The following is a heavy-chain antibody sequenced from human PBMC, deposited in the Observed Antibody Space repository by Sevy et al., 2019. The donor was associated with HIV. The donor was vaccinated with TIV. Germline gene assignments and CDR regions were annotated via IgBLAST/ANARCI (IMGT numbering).Heavy chain of an antibody. CDR2: ISYDGSNK. CDR1: GFTFNSYG. CDR3: AKVTYYYDSSGYHYDY. V-gene: IGHV3-30*18. D-gene: IGHD3-22*01. J-gene: IGHJ4*02. Sequence: GGSLRLSCAASGFTFNSYGMHWVRQAPGKGLEWVAVISYDGSNKYYADSVKGRFTISRDNSKNTLYLQMNSLRAEDTAVYYCAKVTYYYDSSGYHYDYWGQGTLVTVSS.